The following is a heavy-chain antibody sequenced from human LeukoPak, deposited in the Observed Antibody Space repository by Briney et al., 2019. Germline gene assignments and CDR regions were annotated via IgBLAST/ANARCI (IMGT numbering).Heavy chain of an antibody. CDR3: AKRDGGSLLPGGAFNI. V-gene: IGHV3-30*02. J-gene: IGHJ3*02. CDR2: IRYDGNK. D-gene: IGHD2-15*01. Sequence: PGGSLRLSCAASGFTFSNYGMHWVRQVPGKGLEWVAFIRYDGNKYYADSVKGRFTISRDNSKNTLYLQMNSLRAEDTAVYYCAKRDGGSLLPGGAFNIWGQGTMVTVSS. CDR1: GFTFSNYG.